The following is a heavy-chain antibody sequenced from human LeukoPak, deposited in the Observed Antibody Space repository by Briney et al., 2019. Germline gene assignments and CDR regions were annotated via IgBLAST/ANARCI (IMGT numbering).Heavy chain of an antibody. CDR2: ISSSSSTI. J-gene: IGHJ3*02. CDR3: ARDILTGYYGNIYAFDM. D-gene: IGHD3-9*01. V-gene: IGHV3-48*01. Sequence: GGSLRLSCAAYGFAFSSYSMNWVRQAPGKGLEWVSYISSSSSTIYYADSVKGRFTISRDNAKNSLYLQMNSLRAEDTVVYYCARDILTGYYGNIYAFDMWGQGTMVTVSS. CDR1: GFAFSSYS.